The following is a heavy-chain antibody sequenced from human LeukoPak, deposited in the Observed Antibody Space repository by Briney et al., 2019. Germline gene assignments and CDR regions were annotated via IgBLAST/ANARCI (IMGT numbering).Heavy chain of an antibody. CDR2: ISSSGSTI. CDR3: AHGSVKSAFDI. D-gene: IGHD2-15*01. Sequence: GGSLRLSCAASGFTFSDYYMSWIRQAPGKGLEWVSYISSSGSTIYYADSMKGRFTISRDNAKNSLYLQMNSLRAEDTAVYYCAHGSVKSAFDIWGQGTMVTVSS. V-gene: IGHV3-11*04. J-gene: IGHJ3*02. CDR1: GFTFSDYY.